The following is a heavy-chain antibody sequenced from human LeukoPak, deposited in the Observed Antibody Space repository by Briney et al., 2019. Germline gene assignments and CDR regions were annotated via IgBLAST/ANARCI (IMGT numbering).Heavy chain of an antibody. V-gene: IGHV4-34*01. Sequence: KPSETLSLTCAVYGGSFSGYYWGWIRQPPGKGLEWIGEINHSGSTNYNPSLKSRVTISVDTSKNQFSLKLSSVTAADTAVYYCASTSLSKNWFDPWGQGTLVTVSS. CDR3: ASTSLSKNWFDP. D-gene: IGHD2-2*01. CDR1: GGSFSGYY. CDR2: INHSGST. J-gene: IGHJ5*02.